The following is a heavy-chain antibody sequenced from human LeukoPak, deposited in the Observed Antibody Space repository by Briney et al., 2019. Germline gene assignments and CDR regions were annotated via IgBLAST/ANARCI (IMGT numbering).Heavy chain of an antibody. CDR3: ASRNSDFWSGHSSRFDY. D-gene: IGHD3-3*01. Sequence: SETLSLTCTVSGGSISSSSYYWGWIRQPPGKGLEWIGSIYYSGSTYYNPSLKSRVTISVDTSKNQFSLKLSSVTAADTAVYYCASRNSDFWSGHSSRFDYWGQGTLVTVSS. CDR1: GGSISSSSYY. CDR2: IYYSGST. J-gene: IGHJ4*02. V-gene: IGHV4-39*07.